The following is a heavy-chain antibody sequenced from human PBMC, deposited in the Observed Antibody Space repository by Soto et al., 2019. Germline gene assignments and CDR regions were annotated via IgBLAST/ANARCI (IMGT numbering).Heavy chain of an antibody. Sequence: QVQLVESGGGVVQPGRSLRLSCAASGFTFSNYDMHWVRQTPGKGLEWVAVIRYDGSSKHYADSVKGRFTISRDRSKNTLYLQMNSLRAEDTAVYYCARLKSIDPKYDFWSGCFDYWGQGTLVTVSS. V-gene: IGHV3-33*01. J-gene: IGHJ4*02. CDR1: GFTFSNYD. CDR3: ARLKSIDPKYDFWSGCFDY. D-gene: IGHD3-3*01. CDR2: IRYDGSSK.